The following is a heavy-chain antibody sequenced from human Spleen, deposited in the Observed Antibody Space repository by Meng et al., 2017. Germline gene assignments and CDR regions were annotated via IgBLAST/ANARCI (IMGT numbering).Heavy chain of an antibody. CDR1: GGTFSSYA. Sequence: QAPAVQCGPEVKRPGASVKVSCKGSGGTFSSYAINWVRQAPGQGLEWMGGIIPIFDTSNYAQKFQGRVTMTGDTSISTAYMDLSGLRSDDTAVYYCARDEDISAAGKLFGDYWGQGTLVTVSS. CDR3: ARDEDISAAGKLFGDY. J-gene: IGHJ4*02. V-gene: IGHV1-69*06. CDR2: IIPIFDTS. D-gene: IGHD6-13*01.